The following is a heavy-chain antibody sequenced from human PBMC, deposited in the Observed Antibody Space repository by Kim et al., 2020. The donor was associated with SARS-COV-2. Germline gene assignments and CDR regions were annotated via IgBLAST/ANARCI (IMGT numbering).Heavy chain of an antibody. CDR1: GYTFTSYA. CDR2: INTNTGNP. J-gene: IGHJ5*02. CDR3: ARDLQGDYANWFDP. Sequence: ASVKVSCKASGYTFTSYAMNWVRQAPGQGLEWMGWINTNTGNPTYAQGFTGRFVFSLDTSVSTAYLQISSLKAEDTAVYYCARDLQGDYANWFDPWGQGTLVTVSS. D-gene: IGHD4-17*01. V-gene: IGHV7-4-1*02.